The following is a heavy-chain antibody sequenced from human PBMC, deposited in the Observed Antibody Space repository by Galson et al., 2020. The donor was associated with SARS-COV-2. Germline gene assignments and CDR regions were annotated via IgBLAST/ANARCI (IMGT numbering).Heavy chain of an antibody. CDR2: IIPIVDII. V-gene: IGHV1-69*02. J-gene: IGHJ6*02. Sequence: KISCKTSGGTFSTYTITWVRQAPGRGLEWMGRIIPIVDIINYTQKFQGRVTISADKATNTTYMQLNNLGSDDTAIYYCARSLGKGDYYYDVHVWGQGTTVTVSS. D-gene: IGHD7-27*01. CDR1: GGTFSTYT. CDR3: ARSLGKGDYYYDVHV.